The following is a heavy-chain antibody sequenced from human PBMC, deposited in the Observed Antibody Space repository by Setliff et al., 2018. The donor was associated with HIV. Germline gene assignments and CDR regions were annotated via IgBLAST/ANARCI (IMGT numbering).Heavy chain of an antibody. Sequence: GGSLRLSCAASGFTFDDYGMTWVRQAPGKGLEWVSSISSISSYIYYADSVKGRFTISRDNAKNSLYLQMNSLRAEDTAVYYCVRESLTTVSSYWGQGTLVTVSS. CDR2: ISSISSYI. V-gene: IGHV3-21*01. J-gene: IGHJ4*02. CDR1: GFTFDDYG. D-gene: IGHD4-17*01. CDR3: VRESLTTVSSY.